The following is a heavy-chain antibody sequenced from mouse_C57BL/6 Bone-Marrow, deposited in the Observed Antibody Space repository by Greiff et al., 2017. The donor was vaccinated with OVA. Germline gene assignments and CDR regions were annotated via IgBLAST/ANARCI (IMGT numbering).Heavy chain of an antibody. CDR2: ISDGGSYT. Sequence: EVQVVESGGGLVKPGGSLKLSCAASGFTFSSYAMSWVRQTPEKRLEWVATISDGGSYTYYPDNVKGRFTISRDNAKNNLYLQMSHLKSEDTAMYYCARGGTTVVFDYWGQGTTLTVSS. CDR3: ARGGTTVVFDY. CDR1: GFTFSSYA. J-gene: IGHJ2*01. D-gene: IGHD1-1*01. V-gene: IGHV5-4*01.